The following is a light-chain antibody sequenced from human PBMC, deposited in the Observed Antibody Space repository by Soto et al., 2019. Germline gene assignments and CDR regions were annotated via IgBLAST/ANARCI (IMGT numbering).Light chain of an antibody. CDR3: QQFNNWPLT. Sequence: IVMTQSPATLSVSPGERATLSCRASQRVSSDLAWYQQKPGQAPRLLIYDASTRATGIPARFSGSGSGTEFTLTITSLQAEDFAVYYCQQFNNWPLTFGGGTKVEIK. J-gene: IGKJ4*01. CDR1: QRVSSD. V-gene: IGKV3-15*01. CDR2: DAS.